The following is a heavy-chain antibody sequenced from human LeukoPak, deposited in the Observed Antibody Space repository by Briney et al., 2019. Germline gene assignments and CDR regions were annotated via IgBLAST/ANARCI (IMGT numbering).Heavy chain of an antibody. V-gene: IGHV3-11*06. CDR1: GSIFSDYY. D-gene: IGHD4-17*01. Sequence: GGSLRLSCPASGSIFSDYYMSWIRQAPGKGLEWVSYISSSSYINYADSVKGRFTISRDNAKNSLYLQMNSLRAEDTAVYYCARVSYGDSGYFDYWGQGTLVTVSS. CDR3: ARVSYGDSGYFDY. J-gene: IGHJ4*02. CDR2: ISSSSYI.